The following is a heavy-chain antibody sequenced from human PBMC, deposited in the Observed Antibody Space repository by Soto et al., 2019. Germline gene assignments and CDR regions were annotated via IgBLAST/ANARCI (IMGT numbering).Heavy chain of an antibody. J-gene: IGHJ4*02. Sequence: PGGSLRLSCAASGFTFNSYAMSWVRQAPGTGLEWVSAISGSGSSTYYADSVKGRFTISRDNTKNTLYLQMNSLRAEDTAVYYCAKIGYYYGSGIAWYFDYWGQGTLVTVSS. D-gene: IGHD3-10*01. CDR2: ISGSGSST. CDR1: GFTFNSYA. V-gene: IGHV3-23*01. CDR3: AKIGYYYGSGIAWYFDY.